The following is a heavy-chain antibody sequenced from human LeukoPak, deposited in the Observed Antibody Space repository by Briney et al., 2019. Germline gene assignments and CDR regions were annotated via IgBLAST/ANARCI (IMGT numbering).Heavy chain of an antibody. V-gene: IGHV3-74*01. CDR3: ARDLFTVTTGSYMDV. D-gene: IGHD4-17*01. CDR2: VNFDGTTT. J-gene: IGHJ6*03. Sequence: PTGGSLRLSCAASGFTFSNYWLHWVRQAPGKGLVWVSRVNFDGTTTNYADSVKGRLTISRDNTKTTLYLQMNSLRAEDTAVYYCARDLFTVTTGSYMDVWGKGTTVTVSS. CDR1: GFTFSNYW.